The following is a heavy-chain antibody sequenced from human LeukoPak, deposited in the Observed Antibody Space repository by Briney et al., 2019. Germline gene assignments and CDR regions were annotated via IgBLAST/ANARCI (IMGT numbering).Heavy chain of an antibody. V-gene: IGHV1-8*01. D-gene: IGHD6-19*01. CDR3: ARGLGWLVHYYYYGMDV. CDR2: MNPNSGNT. J-gene: IGHJ6*02. Sequence: ASVKVSCMASGYTFTSYDINWVRQATGQGLEWMGWMNPNSGNTGYAQKFQGRVTMTRDTSISTAYMEPSSLRSEDTAVYYCARGLGWLVHYYYYGMDVWGQGTTVTVSS. CDR1: GYTFTSYD.